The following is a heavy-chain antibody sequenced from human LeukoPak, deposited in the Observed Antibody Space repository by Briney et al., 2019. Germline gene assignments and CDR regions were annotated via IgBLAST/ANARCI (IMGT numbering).Heavy chain of an antibody. D-gene: IGHD3-3*01. CDR2: INHSGST. Sequence: SETLSLTCAVYGGSFSGYYWSWIRQPPGKGLEWIGEINHSGSTNYNPSLKSRVTISVDTSKNQFSLKLSSVTAADTAVYYCARNDFRSGYTFDYWGQGTLVTVSS. CDR3: ARNDFRSGYTFDY. V-gene: IGHV4-34*01. J-gene: IGHJ4*02. CDR1: GGSFSGYY.